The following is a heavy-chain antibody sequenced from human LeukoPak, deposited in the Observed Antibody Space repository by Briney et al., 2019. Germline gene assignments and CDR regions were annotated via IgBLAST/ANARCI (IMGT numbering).Heavy chain of an antibody. Sequence: SETLSLTCAVSGGSISSSNWWSWVRQPPGKGLEWIGEIYHSGSTNYNPSLKSRVTISVDTSKNQFSLKLSSVTAADTAVYYCARDLGAAADSWFDPWGQGTLVTVSS. D-gene: IGHD6-13*01. CDR2: IYHSGST. CDR3: ARDLGAAADSWFDP. J-gene: IGHJ5*02. V-gene: IGHV4-4*02. CDR1: GGSISSSNW.